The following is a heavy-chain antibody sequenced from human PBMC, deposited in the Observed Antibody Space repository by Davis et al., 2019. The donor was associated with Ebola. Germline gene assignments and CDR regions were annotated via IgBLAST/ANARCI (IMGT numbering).Heavy chain of an antibody. CDR3: AKGLTMVQGYFDY. CDR1: GFTFSRYG. D-gene: IGHD3-10*01. CDR2: ISYDGSNK. Sequence: GGSLRLSCAASGFTFSRYGMHWVRQAPGKGLEWVAVISYDGSNKYYADSVKGRFTISRDNSKNTLCLQMNSLRAEDTAVYYCAKGLTMVQGYFDYWGQGTLVTVSS. J-gene: IGHJ4*02. V-gene: IGHV3-30*18.